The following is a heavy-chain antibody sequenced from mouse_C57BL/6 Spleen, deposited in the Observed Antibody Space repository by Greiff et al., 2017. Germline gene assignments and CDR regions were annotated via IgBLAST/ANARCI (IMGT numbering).Heavy chain of an antibody. Sequence: VQLQQSGPELVKPGASVKISCKASGYTFTDYYMNWVKQSHGKSLEWIGDINPNNGGTSYNQKFKGKATLTVDKSSSTAYMKLRSLTSEDSAVYYCARRDDYDPHWYFDVWGTGTTVTVSS. CDR1: GYTFTDYY. D-gene: IGHD2-4*01. V-gene: IGHV1-26*01. J-gene: IGHJ1*03. CDR3: ARRDDYDPHWYFDV. CDR2: INPNNGGT.